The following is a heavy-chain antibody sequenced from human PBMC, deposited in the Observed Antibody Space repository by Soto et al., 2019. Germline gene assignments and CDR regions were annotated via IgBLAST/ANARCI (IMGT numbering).Heavy chain of an antibody. CDR3: ARQYSGYDPHYYYYGMDV. D-gene: IGHD5-12*01. CDR2: IIPIFGTA. J-gene: IGHJ6*02. CDR1: GGTFSSYA. Sequence: SVKVSCKASGGTFSSYAISWVRQAPGQGLEWMGGIIPIFGTANYAQKFQGRVTITADESTSTAYMELSSLRSEDTAVYYCARQYSGYDPHYYYYGMDVWGQGTTVTVS. V-gene: IGHV1-69*13.